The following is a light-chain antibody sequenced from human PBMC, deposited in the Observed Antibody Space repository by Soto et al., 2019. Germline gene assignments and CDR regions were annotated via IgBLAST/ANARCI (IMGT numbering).Light chain of an antibody. CDR3: QSYDRSSLYV. V-gene: IGLV6-57*02. CDR1: SGSVASNF. Sequence: NFMLTQPHSVSESPGKTVNIYCTGSSGSVASNFVHWYQRRPGSAPTIVIYGDNQRPSGVPDRFSGSIDSSSNSASLTISGLQTEDEADYFCQSYDRSSLYVFGTGAKLTVL. CDR2: GDN. J-gene: IGLJ1*01.